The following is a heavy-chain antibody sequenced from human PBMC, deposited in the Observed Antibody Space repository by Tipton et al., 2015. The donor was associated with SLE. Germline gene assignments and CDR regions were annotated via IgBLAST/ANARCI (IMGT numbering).Heavy chain of an antibody. V-gene: IGHV3-66*02. J-gene: IGHJ4*02. D-gene: IGHD6-13*01. Sequence: SLRLSCAASGFTVSGKYMSWVRQAPGKGLEWVSVIYSGGSTYYADSVKGRFTISRDNSKNTLYLQMNSLRAEDTAVYYCARDFTDPYSSSCYDFDCWGQGSLVTVSS. CDR2: IYSGGST. CDR1: GFTVSGKY. CDR3: ARDFTDPYSSSCYDFDC.